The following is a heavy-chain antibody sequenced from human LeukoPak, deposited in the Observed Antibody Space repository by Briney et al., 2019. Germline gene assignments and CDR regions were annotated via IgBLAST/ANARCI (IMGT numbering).Heavy chain of an antibody. Sequence: GGSLRLSCKGSGYSFTSYWIGWVRQMPGKGLEWMGIIYPGDSDTRYSPSFQGQVTISADKSISTAYLQWSSLKASDTAMYYCARRGDTYYFDYWGQGTLVTVSS. J-gene: IGHJ4*02. CDR3: ARRGDTYYFDY. D-gene: IGHD3-10*01. CDR2: IYPGDSDT. CDR1: GYSFTSYW. V-gene: IGHV5-51*01.